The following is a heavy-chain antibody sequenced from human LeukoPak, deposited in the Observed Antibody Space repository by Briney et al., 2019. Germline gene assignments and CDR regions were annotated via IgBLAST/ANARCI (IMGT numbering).Heavy chain of an antibody. CDR1: GFTFSSYG. CDR3: ARDHCSSTSCYDNWFDP. D-gene: IGHD2-2*01. CDR2: ISYDGTNK. J-gene: IGHJ5*02. Sequence: GGSLRLSCAASGFTFSSYGMHWVRQAPGKGLEWVAVISYDGTNKYYADSVKGRFTISRDNSKNTLYLQMNSLRAEDTAVYYCARDHCSSTSCYDNWFDPWGQGTLVTVSS. V-gene: IGHV3-30*03.